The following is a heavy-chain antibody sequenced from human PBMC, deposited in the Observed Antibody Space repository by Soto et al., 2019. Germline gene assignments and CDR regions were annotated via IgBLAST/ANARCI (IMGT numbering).Heavy chain of an antibody. CDR1: GGYISSGYF. D-gene: IGHD6-13*01. CDR3: ARFAKEENPNRESWYAFDI. CDR2: IYYSGGT. V-gene: IGHV4-31*03. J-gene: IGHJ4*02. Sequence: PSETLSLTCTVSGGYISSGYFWRWTRQRPGKGLEWIGNIYYSGGTYSNPSLESRVVMSVDTSKNEFTLKVNSVTAADTAMYYCARFAKEENPNRESWYAFDIWRQGIRVTVSS.